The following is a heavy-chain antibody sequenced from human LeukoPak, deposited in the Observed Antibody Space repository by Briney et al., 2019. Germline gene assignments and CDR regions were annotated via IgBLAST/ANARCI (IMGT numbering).Heavy chain of an antibody. CDR1: GYTFAAYY. CDR3: ARDQGGLWFEY. D-gene: IGHD3-16*01. CDR2: INPNSGGT. V-gene: IGHV1-2*02. J-gene: IGHJ5*01. Sequence: ASVKVSCKASGYTFAAYYMHWVRQAPGQGLEWMGWINPNSGGTNYAQKFLGRVTMTRDTSISTGYMELSRLKSDDKAVYYCARDQGGLWFEYWGQGTLVTVSS.